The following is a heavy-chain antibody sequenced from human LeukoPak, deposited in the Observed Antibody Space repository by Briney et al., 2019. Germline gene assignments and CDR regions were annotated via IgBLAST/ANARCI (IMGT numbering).Heavy chain of an antibody. D-gene: IGHD3-10*01. CDR3: AKDLLITMVRGVPSAFDC. V-gene: IGHV3-30*02. Sequence: PGGSLRLSCAASGFTFSSYGMHWVRQAPGKGLEWVAFIRYDGSNKYYADSVKGRFTISRDNSKNTLYLQMNSLRAEDTAVYYCAKDLLITMVRGVPSAFDCWGQGTLVTVSS. J-gene: IGHJ4*02. CDR2: IRYDGSNK. CDR1: GFTFSSYG.